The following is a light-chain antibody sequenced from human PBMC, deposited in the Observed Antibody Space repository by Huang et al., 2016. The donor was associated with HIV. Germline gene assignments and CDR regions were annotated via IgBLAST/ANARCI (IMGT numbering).Light chain of an antibody. CDR1: QSISSY. J-gene: IGKJ4*01. Sequence: DIQMTQSPSSLSASVGDRVTIICRASQSISSYFNWYQQKTGKAPKLLIFGASNLHSGVPSRFSGSGSVTDFTLTITSLQPEDFATYYCQQSFNTPITFGGGTKVEIK. CDR2: GAS. CDR3: QQSFNTPIT. V-gene: IGKV1-39*01.